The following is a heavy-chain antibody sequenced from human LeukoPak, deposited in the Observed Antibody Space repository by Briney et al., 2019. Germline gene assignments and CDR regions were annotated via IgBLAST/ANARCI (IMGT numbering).Heavy chain of an antibody. CDR3: ARAHYYYDSSGYYPLEDY. V-gene: IGHV1-2*02. CDR1: GYTFTSYY. Sequence: ASVKVSCKASGYTFTSYYMHWVRQAPGQGLEWMGWINPNSGGTNYAQKFQGRVTMTRDTSISTAYMDLSTLRSDDTAVYYCARAHYYYDSSGYYPLEDYWGQGTLVTVSS. CDR2: INPNSGGT. J-gene: IGHJ4*02. D-gene: IGHD3-22*01.